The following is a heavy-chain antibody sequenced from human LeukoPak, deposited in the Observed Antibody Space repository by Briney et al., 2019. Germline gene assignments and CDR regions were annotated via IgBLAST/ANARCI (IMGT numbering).Heavy chain of an antibody. V-gene: IGHV3-23*01. D-gene: IGHD1-14*01. CDR3: AKVFVLMRGTPENWFDP. Sequence: PGGSLRLSCAASGFTFSSYGMSWVRQAPGKGLEWVSAISGSGGSTYYADSVKGRFTISRDNSKNTLYLQMDSLRVEDTALYFCAKVFVLMRGTPENWFDPWGQGTLVTVSS. CDR2: ISGSGGST. J-gene: IGHJ5*02. CDR1: GFTFSSYG.